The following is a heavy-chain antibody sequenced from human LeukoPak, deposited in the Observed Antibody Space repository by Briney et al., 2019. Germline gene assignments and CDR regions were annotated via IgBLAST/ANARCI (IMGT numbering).Heavy chain of an antibody. V-gene: IGHV3-53*01. Sequence: GGSLRLSCAASGFTVSSNYVSWVRQAPGKGLEWVSVIYSGGSTYYADSVKGRFTISRDNSKNTLYLQMNSLRAEDTAVYYCARVSSGWQREYRRRTEYFQHWGQGTLVTVSS. D-gene: IGHD6-19*01. CDR3: ARVSSGWQREYRRRTEYFQH. CDR2: IYSGGST. CDR1: GFTVSSNY. J-gene: IGHJ1*01.